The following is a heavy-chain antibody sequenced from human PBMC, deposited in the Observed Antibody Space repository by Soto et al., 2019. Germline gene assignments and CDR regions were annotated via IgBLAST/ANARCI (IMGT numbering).Heavy chain of an antibody. CDR3: ARVYGCGGDCYPGILRREYYFDY. CDR2: IIPIFGTA. D-gene: IGHD2-21*02. V-gene: IGHV1-69*13. J-gene: IGHJ4*02. CDR1: GGTFSSYA. Sequence: SVKVSCKASGGTFSSYAISWVRQAPGQGLEWMGGIIPIFGTANYAQKFQGRVTITADESTSTAYMELSSLRSEDTAVYYCARVYGCGGDCYPGILRREYYFDYWGQGTPVTVSS.